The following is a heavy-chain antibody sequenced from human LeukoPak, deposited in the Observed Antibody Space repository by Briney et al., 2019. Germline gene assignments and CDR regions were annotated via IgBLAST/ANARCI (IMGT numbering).Heavy chain of an antibody. CDR3: ARDRAVAGYYYYHGMDV. CDR1: GYTFTSYG. CDR2: ISAYNGNT. Sequence: ASVKVSCKASGYTFTSYGISWVRQAPGQGLEWMGWISAYNGNTNYAQKLQGRVTMTTDTSTSTAYMELRSLRSDDTAVYYCARDRAVAGYYYYHGMDVWGQGTTVTVSS. V-gene: IGHV1-18*01. J-gene: IGHJ6*02. D-gene: IGHD6-19*01.